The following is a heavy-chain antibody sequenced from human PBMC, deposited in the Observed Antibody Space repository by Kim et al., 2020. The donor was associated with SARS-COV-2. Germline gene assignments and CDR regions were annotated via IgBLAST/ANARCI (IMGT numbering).Heavy chain of an antibody. Sequence: GGSLRLSCAASGFTFSSYSMNWVRQAPGKGLEWVSSISSSSSYIYYADSVKGRFTISRDNAKNSLYLQMNSLRAEDTAVYYCARDLPLAVAGTVLDYWGQGTLVTVSS. CDR2: ISSSSSYI. CDR1: GFTFSSYS. J-gene: IGHJ4*02. V-gene: IGHV3-21*01. D-gene: IGHD6-19*01. CDR3: ARDLPLAVAGTVLDY.